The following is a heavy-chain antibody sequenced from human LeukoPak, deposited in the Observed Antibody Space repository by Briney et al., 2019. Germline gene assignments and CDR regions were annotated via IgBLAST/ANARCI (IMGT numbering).Heavy chain of an antibody. J-gene: IGHJ4*02. CDR2: ISSGSSHI. CDR3: ARDPVMRYSVYYFDY. CDR1: GFTFSSYS. D-gene: IGHD5-18*01. Sequence: GGSLRLSCVASGFTFSSYSMNWVRQAPGKGLEWVSSISSGSSHIYYADSVEGRFTISRDNATNSLYLQMNSLRAEDTTVYYCARDPVMRYSVYYFDYWGQGTLVTVSS. V-gene: IGHV3-21*01.